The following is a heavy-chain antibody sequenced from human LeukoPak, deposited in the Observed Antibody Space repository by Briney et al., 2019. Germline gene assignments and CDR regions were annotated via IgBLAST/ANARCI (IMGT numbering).Heavy chain of an antibody. CDR3: ARSRGIAAAGNYYYYMDV. CDR1: GGSISSSNW. CDR2: IYHSGST. Sequence: SETLSLTCAVSGGSISSSNWWGWVRQPPGKGLEWIGEIYHSGSTNYNPSLKSRVTISVDTSKNQFSLKLSSVTAADTAVYYCARSRGIAAAGNYYYYMDVWGKGTTVTVSS. D-gene: IGHD6-13*01. J-gene: IGHJ6*03. V-gene: IGHV4-4*02.